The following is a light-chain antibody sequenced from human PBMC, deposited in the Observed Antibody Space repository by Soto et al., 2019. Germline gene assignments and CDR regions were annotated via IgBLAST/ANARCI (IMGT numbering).Light chain of an antibody. CDR3: QQGHNWPLT. J-gene: IGKJ5*01. CDR1: QGLSGS. V-gene: IGKV1-12*01. Sequence: DIQMTQSPSSVSASVGDRVTITCRATQGLSGSLAWYQQKPGKAPKLLISVKSRLQSGVPSRFSGSAFGTDFTLTIDSLQPEDLATYYCQQGHNWPLTFGQGTRLEIK. CDR2: VKS.